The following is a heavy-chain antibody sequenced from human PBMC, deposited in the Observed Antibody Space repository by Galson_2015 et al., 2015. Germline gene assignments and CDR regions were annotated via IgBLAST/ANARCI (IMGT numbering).Heavy chain of an antibody. V-gene: IGHV1-3*01. J-gene: IGHJ4*02. CDR3: ARGSYITMVRGVGDY. CDR2: INAGNGNT. Sequence: SVKVSCKASGYTFTGYAMHWVRQAPGQRLEWMGWINAGNGNTKYSQKFQGRVTITRDTSASTAYMELSSLRSEDTAVYYCARGSYITMVRGVGDYWGQGTLVTVSS. D-gene: IGHD3-10*01. CDR1: GYTFTGYA.